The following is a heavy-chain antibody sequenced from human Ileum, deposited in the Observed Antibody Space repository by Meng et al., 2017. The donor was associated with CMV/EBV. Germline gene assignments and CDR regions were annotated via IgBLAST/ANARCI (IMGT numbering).Heavy chain of an antibody. Sequence: GGSLRLSCAASGFTFSGYSMNWVRQAPGKGLEWVSYISSTGSTTYYADSVKGRFTISRDRAKNTLTLQMSSLRVDDTAVYYCANLHGGDYWGQGTLVTVSS. CDR2: ISSTGSTT. J-gene: IGHJ4*02. D-gene: IGHD3-16*01. CDR3: ANLHGGDY. CDR1: GFTFSGYS. V-gene: IGHV3-48*01.